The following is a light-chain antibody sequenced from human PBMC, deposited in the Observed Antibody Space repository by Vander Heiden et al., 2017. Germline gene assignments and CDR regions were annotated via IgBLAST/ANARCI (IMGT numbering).Light chain of an antibody. J-gene: IGKJ3*01. V-gene: IGKV1-5*03. CDR1: QSISSW. Sequence: DIHMTQSPSTLSASVGDRVTITCRASQSISSWLAWYQQKPGKAPKLLIYKASSLESGVPSRFSGSGSGTEFTLTISSLQPDDFATYYCQQYNSYPLIFGHGTKVDIK. CDR3: QQYNSYPLI. CDR2: KAS.